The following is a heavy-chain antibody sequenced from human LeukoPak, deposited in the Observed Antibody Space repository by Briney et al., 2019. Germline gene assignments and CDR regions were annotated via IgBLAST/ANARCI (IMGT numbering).Heavy chain of an antibody. CDR2: ITHSGGDT. D-gene: IGHD6-6*01. CDR1: GFTFSIYA. CDR3: AKGSSSSRPYYFDF. J-gene: IGHJ4*02. Sequence: TGGSLRLSCTASGFTFSIYAMAWVRQAPGKGLEWVSAITHSGGDTYHADSVKGRLTISRDNSKNTLYLQMNSLRVKDTAVYYCAKGSSSSRPYYFDFWGQGTLVTVSS. V-gene: IGHV3-23*01.